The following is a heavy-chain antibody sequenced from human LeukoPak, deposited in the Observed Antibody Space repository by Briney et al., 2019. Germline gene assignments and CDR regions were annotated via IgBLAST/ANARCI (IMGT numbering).Heavy chain of an antibody. CDR2: IYYSGST. D-gene: IGHD2-15*01. V-gene: IGHV4-59*08. CDR3: ASHCSGGSCYGRGFDY. Sequence: PSQTLSLTCTVSAGSISSYYCSWIRQPPGKGLEWIGYIYYSGSTNYNPSLKSRVTISVDTSKNQFSLKLSSVTAADTAVYYCASHCSGGSCYGRGFDYWGQGTLVTVSS. J-gene: IGHJ4*02. CDR1: AGSISSYY.